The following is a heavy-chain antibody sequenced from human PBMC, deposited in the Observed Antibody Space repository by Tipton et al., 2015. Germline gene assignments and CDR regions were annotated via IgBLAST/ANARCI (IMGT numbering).Heavy chain of an antibody. CDR2: VVYRGGT. V-gene: IGHV4-39*02. CDR3: ATDPDSATTLGAFDI. J-gene: IGHJ3*02. CDR1: GDSISNSHNF. Sequence: TLSLTCNVSGDSISNSHNFWSWIRQSPGKGLEWIGSVVYRGGTYYSPLLKSRVTISIDAAQNHISLKLNSVTAADTAVYYCATDPDSATTLGAFDIWGQGTMVTVSS. D-gene: IGHD5-12*01.